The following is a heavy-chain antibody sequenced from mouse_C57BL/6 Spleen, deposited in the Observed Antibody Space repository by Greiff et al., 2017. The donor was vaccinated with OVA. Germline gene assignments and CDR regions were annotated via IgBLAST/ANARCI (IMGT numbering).Heavy chain of an antibody. Sequence: EVKVVESEGGLVQPGSSMKLSCTASGFTFSDYYMAWVRQVPEKGLEWVANINYDGSSTYYLDSLKSRFIISRDNAKNILYLQMSSLKSEDTATYYCARGTGLDYWGQGTTLTVSS. CDR2: INYDGSST. D-gene: IGHD4-1*01. CDR3: ARGTGLDY. J-gene: IGHJ2*01. CDR1: GFTFSDYY. V-gene: IGHV5-16*01.